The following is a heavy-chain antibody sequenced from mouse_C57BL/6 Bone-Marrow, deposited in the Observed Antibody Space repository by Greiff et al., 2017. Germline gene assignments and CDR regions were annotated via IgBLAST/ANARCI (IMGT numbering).Heavy chain of an antibody. Sequence: EVKLVESGPGLVKPSQSLSLTCSVTGYSITSGYYWNWIRQFPGNKLEWMGYISYDGSNNYNPSLKNRISITRDTSKNQFFLKLNSVTTEDTATYYCASPGSSLFAYWGQGTLDTVSA. V-gene: IGHV3-6*01. J-gene: IGHJ3*01. CDR3: ASPGSSLFAY. CDR1: GYSITSGYY. CDR2: ISYDGSN. D-gene: IGHD1-1*01.